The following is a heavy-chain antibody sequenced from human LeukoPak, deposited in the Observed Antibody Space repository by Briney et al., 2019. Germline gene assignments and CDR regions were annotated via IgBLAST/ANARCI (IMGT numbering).Heavy chain of an antibody. J-gene: IGHJ4*02. D-gene: IGHD2-15*01. CDR3: ARLCCCSTGNYFDY. V-gene: IGHV3-21*01. CDR1: GFTFSSYS. CDR2: ISSSSSYI. Sequence: PRGSLRLSCAASGFTFSSYSMNWVRQAPGKGLEWVSSISSSSSYIYYADSVKGRFTISRDNAKNSLYLQMNSLRAEDTAVYYCARLCCCSTGNYFDYWGQGTLVTVSS.